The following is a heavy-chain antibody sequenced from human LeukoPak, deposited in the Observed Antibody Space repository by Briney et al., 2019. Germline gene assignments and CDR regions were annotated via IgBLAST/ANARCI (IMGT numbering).Heavy chain of an antibody. CDR1: GFTFSSYA. CDR2: ISGSGGST. J-gene: IGHJ6*02. D-gene: IGHD3-3*01. CDR3: ARVVGAVGTYYDFWSREYYYGMDV. Sequence: PGGSLRLSCAASGFTFSSYAMSWVRQAPGKGLEWVSAISGSGGSTYYADSVKGRFTISRDNAKNSLYLQMNSLRAEDTAVYYCARVVGAVGTYYDFWSREYYYGMDVWGQGTTVTVSS. V-gene: IGHV3-23*01.